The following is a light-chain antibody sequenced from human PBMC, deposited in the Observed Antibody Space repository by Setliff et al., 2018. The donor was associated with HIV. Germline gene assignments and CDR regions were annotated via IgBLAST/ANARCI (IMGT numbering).Light chain of an antibody. Sequence: QSVLTQPRSVSGSPGQSVAISCTGTSSDVGGYNYVSWYQQHPGKAPKLMIYDVNKRPSGVPDRFSGSKSGNTASLTISGLQAEDEGDYYCCSYTDRHTYVFGTGTKVTVL. J-gene: IGLJ1*01. V-gene: IGLV2-11*01. CDR1: SSDVGGYNY. CDR3: CSYTDRHTYV. CDR2: DVN.